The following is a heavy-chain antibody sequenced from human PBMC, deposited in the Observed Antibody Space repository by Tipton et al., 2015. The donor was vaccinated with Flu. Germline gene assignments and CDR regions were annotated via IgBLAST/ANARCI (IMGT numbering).Heavy chain of an antibody. V-gene: IGHV1-69*01. J-gene: IGHJ1*01. D-gene: IGHD3-9*01. CDR3: ARESAIKRYFQY. Sequence: QSGPEVKKPGSSVKVSCKASGGSYSSYGMSWVRQVPGQGLGWMGGIILVFGTTNYAQKFQGRLTINADESTRTVYMELRSLRLDDTAVYYCARESAIKRYFQYWGQGTLVTVSS. CDR2: IILVFGTT. CDR1: GGSYSSYG.